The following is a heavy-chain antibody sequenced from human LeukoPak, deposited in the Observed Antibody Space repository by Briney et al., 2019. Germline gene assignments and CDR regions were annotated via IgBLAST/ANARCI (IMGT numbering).Heavy chain of an antibody. D-gene: IGHD6-25*01. J-gene: IGHJ4*02. CDR2: IHYNGNT. CDR3: VRLPSGYFFDD. V-gene: IGHV4-59*08. CDR1: GDSITTDS. Sequence: PSETLSLTCTVSGDSITTDSFRWGWVRQPPGKGLEWIGYIHYNGNTNYNRALRSRVTLSVDTSKNRFSLKLTSMTAADTAVYYCVRLPSGYFFDDWGQGTLATVSS.